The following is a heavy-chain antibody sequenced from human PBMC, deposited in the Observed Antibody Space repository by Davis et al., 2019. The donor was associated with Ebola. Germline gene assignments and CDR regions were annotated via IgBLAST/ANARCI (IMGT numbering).Heavy chain of an antibody. Sequence: GESLKISCAASGFTFSSHAMSWVRQALGKGLEWVSDISSGGGAPYYADSVKGRFTTFRDNPKNTLYLQMNSLRADDTAVYYCAKQRGVGAIDYDYWGRGTVVTVSS. CDR3: AKQRGVGAIDYDY. V-gene: IGHV3-23*01. D-gene: IGHD1-26*01. J-gene: IGHJ4*02. CDR2: ISSGGGAP. CDR1: GFTFSSHA.